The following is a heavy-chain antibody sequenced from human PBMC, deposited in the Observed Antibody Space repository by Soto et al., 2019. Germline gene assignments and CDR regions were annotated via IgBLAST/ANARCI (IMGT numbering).Heavy chain of an antibody. CDR2: IYYSGST. CDR3: ARQGIAAAGTPQPYYYYYYMDV. V-gene: IGHV4-59*08. CDR1: GGSISSYY. J-gene: IGHJ6*03. D-gene: IGHD6-13*01. Sequence: SEILSLTCTVSGGSISSYYWSWIRQPPGKGLEWIGYIYYSGSTNYNPSLKSRVTISVDTSKNQFSLKLSSVTAADTAVYYCARQGIAAAGTPQPYYYYYYMDVWGKGTTVTVSS.